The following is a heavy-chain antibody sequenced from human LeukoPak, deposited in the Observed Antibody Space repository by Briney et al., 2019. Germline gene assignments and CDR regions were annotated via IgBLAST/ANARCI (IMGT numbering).Heavy chain of an antibody. CDR3: ARRNTAMVHCFDY. CDR1: GGSFSGYY. Sequence: SETLSLTCAVYGGSFSGYYWSWIRQPPGKGLEWIGEINHSGSTNYNPSLKSRVTISVDTSKNQFSLKLSSVTAADTAVYYCARRNTAMVHCFDYWGQGTLVTVSS. V-gene: IGHV4-34*01. J-gene: IGHJ4*02. CDR2: INHSGST. D-gene: IGHD5-18*01.